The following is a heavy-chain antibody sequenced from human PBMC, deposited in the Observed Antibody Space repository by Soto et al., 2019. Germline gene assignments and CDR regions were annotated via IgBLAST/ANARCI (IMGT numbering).Heavy chain of an antibody. CDR2: IYPGDSDV. Sequence: GESLKISCQGSGYTFTTYWVGWVRQRPGKGLDWMGNIYPGDSDVKYSPSFQGQVTISVDKSISTAYLQWSSLKASDTAMYYCARLGYCSGGSCYVAWFDPWGQGTLVTVSS. CDR3: ARLGYCSGGSCYVAWFDP. CDR1: GYTFTTYW. J-gene: IGHJ5*02. D-gene: IGHD2-15*01. V-gene: IGHV5-51*01.